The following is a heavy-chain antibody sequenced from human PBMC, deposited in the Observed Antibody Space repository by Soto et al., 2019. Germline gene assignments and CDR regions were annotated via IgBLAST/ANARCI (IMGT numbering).Heavy chain of an antibody. CDR3: ATVTYDFWSGPPRYYYGMDV. J-gene: IGHJ6*02. CDR2: IIPIFGTA. V-gene: IGHV1-69*13. Sequence: SVKVSCKASGGTFSSYAISWVRQAPGQGLEWMGGIIPIFGTANYAQKFQGRVTITADESTSTAYMELSSLRSEDTAVYYCATVTYDFWSGPPRYYYGMDVWGQGTTVTVSS. D-gene: IGHD3-3*01. CDR1: GGTFSSYA.